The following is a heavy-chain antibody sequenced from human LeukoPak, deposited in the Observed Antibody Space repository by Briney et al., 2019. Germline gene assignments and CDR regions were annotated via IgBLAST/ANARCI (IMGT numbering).Heavy chain of an antibody. D-gene: IGHD5-18*01. CDR2: INHSGST. CDR1: GASFSTYH. J-gene: IGHJ4*02. Sequence: SETLSLTCAFYGASFSTYHWNWIRQSPGKGLEWIGEINHSGSTNYNPSLKSRVTISVDTSKNQFSLKLSSVTAADTAVYYCASGYVDTAMGSDYWGQGTLVTVSS. V-gene: IGHV4-34*01. CDR3: ASGYVDTAMGSDY.